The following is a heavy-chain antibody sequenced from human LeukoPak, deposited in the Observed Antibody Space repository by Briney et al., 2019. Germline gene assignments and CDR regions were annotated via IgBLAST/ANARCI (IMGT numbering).Heavy chain of an antibody. CDR2: ISYDGSNK. Sequence: GGSLRLSCAASGFTFSSYAMLWVRQAPGKGLEWVAVISYDGSNKYYADSVKGRFTISRDNSKNTLYLQMNSLRAEDTAVYYCARDLVVGATDYWGQGTLVTVSS. D-gene: IGHD1-26*01. V-gene: IGHV3-30-3*01. CDR1: GFTFSSYA. CDR3: ARDLVVGATDY. J-gene: IGHJ4*02.